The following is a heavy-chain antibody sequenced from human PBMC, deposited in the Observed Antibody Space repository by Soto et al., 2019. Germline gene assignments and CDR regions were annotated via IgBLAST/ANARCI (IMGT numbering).Heavy chain of an antibody. CDR2: IYSSGST. Sequence: PSETLSLTCTVSGSAISTYYWTWIRQPAGKGLEWIGRIYSSGSTKYNPSLQSRVTMSLDTSNNQSSLRLTSVTAADTAVYYCARGQRFSDWFDPWGQGTLVTVSS. J-gene: IGHJ5*02. CDR1: GSAISTYY. CDR3: ARGQRFSDWFDP. D-gene: IGHD3-3*01. V-gene: IGHV4-4*07.